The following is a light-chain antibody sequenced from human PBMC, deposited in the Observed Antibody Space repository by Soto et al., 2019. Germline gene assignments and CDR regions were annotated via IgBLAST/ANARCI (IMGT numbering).Light chain of an antibody. CDR3: GSFTSSSALEV. CDR1: SSDVGGYNY. J-gene: IGLJ3*02. CDR2: EVS. Sequence: QLVLTQPASVSGSPGQSITISCTGTSSDVGGYNYVSWYQQHPGKAPKLIIYEVSDRPSGVSNRFSGSKSGNTASLTISGLQAEDEADYYCGSFTSSSALEVFGGGTKLTVL. V-gene: IGLV2-14*01.